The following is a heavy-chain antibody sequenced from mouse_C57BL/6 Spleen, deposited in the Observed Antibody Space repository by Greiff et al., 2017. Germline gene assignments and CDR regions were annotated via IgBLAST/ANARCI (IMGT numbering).Heavy chain of an antibody. Sequence: EVKVVESGGGLVKPGGSLKLSCAASGFTFSDYGMHWVRQAPEKGLEWVAYISSGSSTIYYADTVKGRFTISRDNAKNTLFLQMTSLRSEDTAMYYCAREYYFDYWGHGTTLTVSS. J-gene: IGHJ2*01. CDR3: AREYYFDY. CDR2: ISSGSSTI. CDR1: GFTFSDYG. V-gene: IGHV5-17*01.